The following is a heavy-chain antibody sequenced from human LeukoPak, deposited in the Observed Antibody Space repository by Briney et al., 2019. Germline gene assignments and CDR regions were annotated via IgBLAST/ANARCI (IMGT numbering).Heavy chain of an antibody. V-gene: IGHV1-69*06. CDR3: ARARPYYYDSSGYFYDAFDI. J-gene: IGHJ3*02. CDR1: GGTFSSYA. CDR2: IIPIFGSA. D-gene: IGHD3-22*01. Sequence: SVKVSCKASGGTFSSYAISWVRQAPGQGLEWMGGIIPIFGSANYAQKFQGRVTITADKSTSTAYMELSSLRSEDTAVYYCARARPYYYDSSGYFYDAFDIWGQGTMVTVSS.